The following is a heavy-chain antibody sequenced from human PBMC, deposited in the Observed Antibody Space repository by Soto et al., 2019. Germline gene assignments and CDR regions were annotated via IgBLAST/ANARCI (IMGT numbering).Heavy chain of an antibody. CDR1: GFTFSNYG. Sequence: QVQLVESGGGVVQPGRSLRLSCAASGFTFSNYGIQWVRQAPGKGLEWVGLVSFDGGSNYYADSVKDRFTISRDNSKNTLYLQMNSLRAEDTAVYYCAKGFTTVDYWGQGTLVPVSS. J-gene: IGHJ4*02. V-gene: IGHV3-30*18. CDR2: VSFDGGSN. D-gene: IGHD3-22*01. CDR3: AKGFTTVDY.